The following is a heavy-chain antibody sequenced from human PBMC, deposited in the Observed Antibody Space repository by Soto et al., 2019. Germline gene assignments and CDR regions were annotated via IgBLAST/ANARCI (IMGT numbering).Heavy chain of an antibody. CDR1: GGSFSGYY. Sequence: QVQLQQWGAGLLKPSETLSLTCAVYGGSFSGYYWSWIRQPPGKGLEWIGEINHSGSTNYNPSLKSRVTISVDTSKNQFSLKLSSVTAADTAVYYCARLFSSSWSYNWFDPWGQGTLVTVSS. CDR3: ARLFSSSWSYNWFDP. V-gene: IGHV4-34*01. D-gene: IGHD6-13*01. J-gene: IGHJ5*02. CDR2: INHSGST.